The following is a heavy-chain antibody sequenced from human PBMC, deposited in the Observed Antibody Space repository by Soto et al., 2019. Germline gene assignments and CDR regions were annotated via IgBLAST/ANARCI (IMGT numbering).Heavy chain of an antibody. D-gene: IGHD3-22*01. CDR1: GFTFSSYA. CDR2: ISGSGGST. J-gene: IGHJ4*02. CDR3: AKAKGYYDSSGYYFDY. V-gene: IGHV3-23*01. Sequence: EVQLLESGGGLVQPGGSLRLSCAASGFTFSSYAMSWVRQAPGKGLEWVSAISGSGGSTYYADSVKGRFTISRDNSKNKLYLQMNSLRAEDTAVYYCAKAKGYYDSSGYYFDYWGQGTLVTVSS.